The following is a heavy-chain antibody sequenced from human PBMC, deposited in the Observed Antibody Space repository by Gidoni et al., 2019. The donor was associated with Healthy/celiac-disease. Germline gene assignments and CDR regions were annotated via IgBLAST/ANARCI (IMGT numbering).Heavy chain of an antibody. CDR3: AHRGRDWFDP. J-gene: IGHJ5*02. D-gene: IGHD3-10*01. CDR2: IYWDDDK. V-gene: IGHV2-5*02. Sequence: QITLKESGPTLVTPTQTLTLTCPLSGFSLSTSGVGVGWIRKPPGKALEWLAIIYWDDDKRYSPSLKSRLTITKDTSKNQVVLTMTNMDPVDTATYYCAHRGRDWFDPWGQGTLVTVSS. CDR1: GFSLSTSGVG.